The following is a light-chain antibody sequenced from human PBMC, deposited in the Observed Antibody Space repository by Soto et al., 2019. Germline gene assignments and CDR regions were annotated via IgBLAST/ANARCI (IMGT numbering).Light chain of an antibody. V-gene: IGLV2-23*01. CDR1: SSDGGGYNL. Sequence: QSALTQPASVSGSPGQSITISCTGTSSDGGGYNLVSWYQHHPGKAPKLRIYEGSKRPSGVSHRFSGSKSGNTASLTISGLQAEDEADYYCCSYAGSNTPVIFGGGTKLTVL. J-gene: IGLJ2*01. CDR3: CSYAGSNTPVI. CDR2: EGS.